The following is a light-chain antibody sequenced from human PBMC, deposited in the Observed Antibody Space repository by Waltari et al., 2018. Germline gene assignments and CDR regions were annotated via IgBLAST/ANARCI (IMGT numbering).Light chain of an antibody. CDR3: QQYNNRPYT. CDR1: QTLTST. Sequence: ELVMTQSPATLSASPGERATPSCSSSQTLTSTLAWYQQNPSQAPRLLIYGASTRATGIPARFSGSGSGTQFTLTISSLQSEDFVVYYCQQYNNRPYTFGQGTKLEIK. J-gene: IGKJ2*01. V-gene: IGKV3-15*01. CDR2: GAS.